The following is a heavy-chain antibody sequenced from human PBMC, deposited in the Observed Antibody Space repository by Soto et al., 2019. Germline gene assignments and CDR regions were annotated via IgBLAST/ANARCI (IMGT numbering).Heavy chain of an antibody. CDR3: ARGGGRVATPWFDP. Sequence: GGSLRLSCAASGFTFSSYDMHWVRQATGKGLEWVSAIGTAGDTYYPGSVKGRFTISRENAKNSLYLQMNSLKAGDTAVYYCARGGGRVATPWFDPWGQGTLVTVSS. V-gene: IGHV3-13*04. CDR1: GFTFSSYD. D-gene: IGHD5-12*01. CDR2: IGTAGDT. J-gene: IGHJ5*02.